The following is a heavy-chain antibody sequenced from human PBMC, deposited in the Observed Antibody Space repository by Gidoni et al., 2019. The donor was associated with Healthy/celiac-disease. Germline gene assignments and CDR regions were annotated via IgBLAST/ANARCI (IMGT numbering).Heavy chain of an antibody. CDR3: ARYGYYYDSSGYYQGAFDI. J-gene: IGHJ3*02. CDR2: IDPSDSYT. Sequence: EVQLVQSGAAVKKHGESLRISCKGSGYSFTSYWISWVRQMPGKGLEWMGRIDPSDSYTNYSPSFQGHVTISADKSISTAYLQWSSLKASDTAMYYCARYGYYYDSSGYYQGAFDIWGQGTMVTVSS. D-gene: IGHD3-22*01. V-gene: IGHV5-10-1*01. CDR1: GYSFTSYW.